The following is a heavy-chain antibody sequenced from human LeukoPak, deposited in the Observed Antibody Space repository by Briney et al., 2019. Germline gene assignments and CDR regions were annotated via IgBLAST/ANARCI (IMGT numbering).Heavy chain of an antibody. Sequence: SQTLSLTCTVSGGSISSGGYYWSWIRQHPGMGLEWIGFIYYSGSTSYNPSLKSRVTISVDTSKNQFSLKLTSVTAADTAVYYCARDQSGSGNYYMPYYWGQGTLVTVSS. CDR1: GGSISSGGYY. V-gene: IGHV4-31*03. CDR3: ARDQSGSGNYYMPYY. D-gene: IGHD3-10*01. CDR2: IYYSGST. J-gene: IGHJ4*02.